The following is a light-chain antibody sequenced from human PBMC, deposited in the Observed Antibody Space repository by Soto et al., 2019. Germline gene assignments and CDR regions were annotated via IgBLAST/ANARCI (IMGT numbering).Light chain of an antibody. CDR2: DAS. J-gene: IGKJ1*01. V-gene: IGKV1-5*01. CDR1: QSISSW. CDR3: QQYNAN. Sequence: DIQMTQSPSTLSASVGDRVTITCRASQSISSWLAWYQSKPGKAPKLLIYDASTLKSGVPSRFSGSGSGTEFTLTISSLQPDDFAPYYCQQYNANFGQGTKVEIK.